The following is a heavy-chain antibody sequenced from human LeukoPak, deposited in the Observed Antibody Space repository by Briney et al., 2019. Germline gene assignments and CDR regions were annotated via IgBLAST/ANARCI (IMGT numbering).Heavy chain of an antibody. J-gene: IGHJ5*02. V-gene: IGHV4-61*02. CDR2: IYTSGST. CDR3: ARAGGYSSSWYSFSWFDP. CDR1: GGSISSGSYY. Sequence: SETLSLTCTVSGGSISSGSYYWSWIRQPAGKGLEWIGRIYTSGSTNYNPSLKSRVTISVDTSKNQFSLKLSSVTAADTAVYYCARAGGYSSSWYSFSWFDPWGQGTLVTVSS. D-gene: IGHD6-13*01.